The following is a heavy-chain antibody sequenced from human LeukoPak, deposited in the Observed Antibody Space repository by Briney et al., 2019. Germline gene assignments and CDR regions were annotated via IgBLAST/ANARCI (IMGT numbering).Heavy chain of an antibody. V-gene: IGHV3-21*01. CDR3: TRQWLRVMDV. J-gene: IGHJ6*04. CDR1: GFTFTAYS. D-gene: IGHD6-19*01. CDR2: ISCSGHYI. Sequence: PGGSLRLSCASSGFTFTAYSMNWVRQAPGKGLEWISFISCSGHYIYYADSLKGRFTISRDNANSSLYLQISTLKAEDTAVYYCTRQWLRVMDVWGKGTTVTVSS.